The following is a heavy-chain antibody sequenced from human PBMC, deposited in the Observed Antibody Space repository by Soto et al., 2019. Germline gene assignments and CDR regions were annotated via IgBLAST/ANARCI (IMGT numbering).Heavy chain of an antibody. CDR2: VSASGGTT. Sequence: EVQLLESGGGLVQPGGSLRLSCAASGCTFTSYAMRWVRQAPGKGLEWVSAVSASGGTTYYADSVQGRFTISRDNSKNTLYLQMNSLRAEDTAIYYCAKDRTSWYTGGFDYWGQGTLVTVSS. CDR3: AKDRTSWYTGGFDY. J-gene: IGHJ4*02. V-gene: IGHV3-23*01. CDR1: GCTFTSYA. D-gene: IGHD6-13*01.